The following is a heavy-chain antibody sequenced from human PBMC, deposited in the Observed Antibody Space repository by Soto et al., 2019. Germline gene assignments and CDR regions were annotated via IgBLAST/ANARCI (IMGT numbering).Heavy chain of an antibody. CDR2: IYYSGST. CDR1: GGSISSGDYY. CDR3: ARAETLLLWIGL. Sequence: SETLSLTCTVSGGSISSGDYYRSWIRQPPGKGLEWIGYIYYSGSTYYNPSLKSRVTISVDTSKNQFSLKLSSVTAADTAVYYCARAETLLLWIGLWGPGTLVTVAS. J-gene: IGHJ4*02. D-gene: IGHD3-10*01. V-gene: IGHV4-30-4*01.